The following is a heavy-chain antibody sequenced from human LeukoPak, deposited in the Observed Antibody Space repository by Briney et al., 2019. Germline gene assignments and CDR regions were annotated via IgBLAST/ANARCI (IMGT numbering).Heavy chain of an antibody. D-gene: IGHD6-25*01. CDR1: GYTFTGYY. CDR2: INPNSADT. V-gene: IGHV1-2*02. J-gene: IGHJ6*03. CDR3: ARDRQRLPYYYFYYMDV. Sequence: ASVKVSCKASGYTFTGYYIHWVRQAPGQGLEWMGWINPNSADTNYAQKFQGSVTMTRDTSISTAYMELSRLRSDDTAVYYCARDRQRLPYYYFYYMDVWGKGTTVTVSS.